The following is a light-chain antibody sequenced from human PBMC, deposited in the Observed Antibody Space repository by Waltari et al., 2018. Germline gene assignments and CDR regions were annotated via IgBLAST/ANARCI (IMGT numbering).Light chain of an antibody. CDR2: EAS. Sequence: EIVLTQYPGTLSLSPGERVTLSCRASQNIRIYLAWYQQKPGQPPRLLIYEASRRATGIPDRFSGSGSGTDFSLTISRLEPEDFGVYYCQKYGTLPATFGQGTKVEIK. CDR1: QNIRIY. V-gene: IGKV3-20*01. CDR3: QKYGTLPAT. J-gene: IGKJ1*01.